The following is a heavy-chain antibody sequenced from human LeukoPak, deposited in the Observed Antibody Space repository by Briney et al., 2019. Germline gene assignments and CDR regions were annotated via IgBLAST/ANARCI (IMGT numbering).Heavy chain of an antibody. D-gene: IGHD2-2*01. CDR3: ARGVRYCSSTSCPYYYYYYMDV. J-gene: IGHJ6*03. CDR2: IYYGGGA. Sequence: KPSETLSLTCTVAGASISIYYGSWIRQPPGRGLEWIGYIYYGGGANYNTSLKSRATISVAPSKNQFSLRLSSVTAADTAVYYCARGVRYCSSTSCPYYYYYYMDVWGKGTTVTVSS. V-gene: IGHV4-59*01. CDR1: GASISIYY.